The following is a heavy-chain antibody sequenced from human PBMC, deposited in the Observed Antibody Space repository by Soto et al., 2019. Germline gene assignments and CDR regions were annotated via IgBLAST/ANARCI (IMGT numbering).Heavy chain of an antibody. J-gene: IGHJ3*02. V-gene: IGHV3-23*01. Sequence: SLRLSCAASGFTFNNSAMTWVRQAPGQGLEWVASISENGGSRGGTYYADSVKGRFTISRDNSKNTLYLQVDSLTGADTAVYYCASAKAVVIAPLGIWGQGALVTVSS. D-gene: IGHD2-21*01. CDR3: ASAKAVVIAPLGI. CDR2: ISENGGSRGGT. CDR1: GFTFNNSA.